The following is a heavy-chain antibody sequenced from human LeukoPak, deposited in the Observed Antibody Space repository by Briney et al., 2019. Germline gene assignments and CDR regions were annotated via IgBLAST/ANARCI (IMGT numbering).Heavy chain of an antibody. V-gene: IGHV3-43*01. CDR3: ARNYYDTKTYYFDY. CDR2: ISWDGGST. D-gene: IGHD3-22*01. J-gene: IGHJ4*02. CDR1: GFTFDDYT. Sequence: GSLRLSCAASGFTFDDYTMTWVRQAPGKGLEWVSLISWDGGSTYYADSVKGRFTISRDNSKNSLYLQMNSLRTEDAALYYCARNYYDTKTYYFDYWGQGTLVTVSS.